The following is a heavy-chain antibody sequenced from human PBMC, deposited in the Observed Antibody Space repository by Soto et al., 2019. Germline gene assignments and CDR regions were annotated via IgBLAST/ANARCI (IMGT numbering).Heavy chain of an antibody. CDR3: ARGAYMVRGVSGMDV. CDR2: IYYSGST. CDR1: GGCVSIGRDY. V-gene: IGHV4-61*01. J-gene: IGHJ6*02. Sequence: PSGSLSLTCAVSGGCVSIGRDYWSLIQKPPGKGLEWIGYIYYSGSTNYNPSLKSRVTISVDTSKNQFSLKLSSVTAADTAVYYCARGAYMVRGVSGMDVWGQGTTVTVSS. D-gene: IGHD3-10*01.